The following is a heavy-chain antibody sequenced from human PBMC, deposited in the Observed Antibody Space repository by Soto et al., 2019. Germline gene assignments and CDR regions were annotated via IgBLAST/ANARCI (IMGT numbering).Heavy chain of an antibody. Sequence: QVKLVESGAEVKKPGASVKVSCKASGYTFSNNAITWVRQAPGQGLEWMGWITVYNGNTNYAHQLQGRVTMTTDTSTCTAYMELTSLRSDDTAVYYCARTSYDYGTYWGRFDPWGQGTLVTVSS. CDR1: GYTFSNNA. V-gene: IGHV1-18*01. D-gene: IGHD4-17*01. CDR3: ARTSYDYGTYWGRFDP. J-gene: IGHJ5*02. CDR2: ITVYNGNT.